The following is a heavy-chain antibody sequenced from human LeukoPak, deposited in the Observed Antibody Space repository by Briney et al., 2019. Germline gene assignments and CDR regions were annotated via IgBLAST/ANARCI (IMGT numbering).Heavy chain of an antibody. CDR3: VRDGLLTGYDY. J-gene: IGHJ4*02. D-gene: IGHD3-9*01. V-gene: IGHV4-4*07. CDR1: GGSISSYY. CDR2: IYTSGST. Sequence: SETLSLTCTVSGGSISSYYWSWIRQPAGKGLEWIGRIYTSGSTNYNPSLKSRVTMSVGTSKNQFSLKLSSVTAADTAVYYCVRDGLLTGYDYWGQGTLVTVSS.